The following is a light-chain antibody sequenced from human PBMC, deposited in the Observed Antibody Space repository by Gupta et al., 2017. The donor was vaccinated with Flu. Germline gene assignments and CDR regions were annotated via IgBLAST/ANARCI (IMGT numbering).Light chain of an antibody. CDR3: QQAHSFPLT. Sequence: DIQMTQSPSSVSASVGDTVTITCRASQGISSYLAWYQQKAGKAPKLLIYAASSLHSGVPSRFSGSKSGTDFTLTISSLQPDDFATYYCQQAHSFPLTCGGGTKVEIK. V-gene: IGKV1-12*01. CDR1: QGISSY. CDR2: AAS. J-gene: IGKJ4*01.